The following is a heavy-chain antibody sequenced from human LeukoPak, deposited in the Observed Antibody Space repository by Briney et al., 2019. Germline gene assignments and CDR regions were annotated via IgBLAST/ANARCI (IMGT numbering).Heavy chain of an antibody. CDR3: ARDRGSPQGYYYYMDV. J-gene: IGHJ6*03. D-gene: IGHD6-13*01. V-gene: IGHV4-31*03. CDR1: GGSISSGGYY. CDR2: IYYSGST. Sequence: SETLSLTCTVSGGSISSGGYYWSWIRQHPGKGLEWIGYIYYSGSTYYNPSLKSRVTISVDTSKNQFSLKLSSVTAADTAVYYCARDRGSPQGYYYYMDVWGKGTTVTVSS.